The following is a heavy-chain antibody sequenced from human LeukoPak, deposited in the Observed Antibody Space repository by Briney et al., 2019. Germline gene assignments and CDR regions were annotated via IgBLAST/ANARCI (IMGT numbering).Heavy chain of an antibody. CDR2: IYHSGST. CDR1: GGSISSGGYS. J-gene: IGHJ4*02. Sequence: PSETLSLTCAVSGGSISSGGYSWSWIRQPPGKGLEWIGYIYHSGSTYYNPSLKSRVTISVDRSKNQFSLTLSSVTAADTAVYYCARHKSSGSYPLDYWGQGILVTVSS. D-gene: IGHD3-22*01. CDR3: ARHKSSGSYPLDY. V-gene: IGHV4-30-2*01.